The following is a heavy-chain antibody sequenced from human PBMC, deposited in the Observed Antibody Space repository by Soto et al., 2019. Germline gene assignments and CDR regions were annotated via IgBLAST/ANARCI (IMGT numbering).Heavy chain of an antibody. CDR2: IYSGGST. D-gene: IGHD5-18*01. J-gene: IGHJ4*02. CDR1: GFTVSSNY. Sequence: EVQLVESGGGLVQPGGSLRLSCAASGFTVSSNYMSWVRQASGKGLEWVSVIYSGGSTYYADSVKGRFTISRDNSKNTLYLQMNSLRAEDTAVYYCARVDTAMVAYYFDYWGQGTLVTVSS. V-gene: IGHV3-66*01. CDR3: ARVDTAMVAYYFDY.